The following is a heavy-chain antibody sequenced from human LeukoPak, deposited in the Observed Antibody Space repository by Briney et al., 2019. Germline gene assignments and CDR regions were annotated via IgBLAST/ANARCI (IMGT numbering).Heavy chain of an antibody. CDR2: INHSGST. J-gene: IGHJ4*02. V-gene: IGHV4-34*01. Sequence: SETLSLTCAVYGGSFSGYYWSWIRQPPGKGLEWIGEINHSGSTSYNPSLTSRVTISVDTSKNQFSLKLSSVTAADTAVYYCAREEALGSGSFDYWGQGTLVTVSS. CDR1: GGSFSGYY. CDR3: AREEALGSGSFDY. D-gene: IGHD1-26*01.